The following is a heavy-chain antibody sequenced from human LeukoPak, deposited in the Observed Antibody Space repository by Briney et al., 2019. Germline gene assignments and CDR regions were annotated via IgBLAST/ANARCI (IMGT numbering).Heavy chain of an antibody. Sequence: SETLSLTCAVYGGSFSGYYWSWIRQPPGKGLEWIGEINHSGSTNYNPSLKSRVTISVDTSKNQFSLKLSSVTAADTAVYYCARGTIVGATTLLATWGQGTLVTVSS. D-gene: IGHD1-26*01. CDR1: GGSFSGYY. J-gene: IGHJ4*02. V-gene: IGHV4-34*01. CDR3: ARGTIVGATTLLAT. CDR2: INHSGST.